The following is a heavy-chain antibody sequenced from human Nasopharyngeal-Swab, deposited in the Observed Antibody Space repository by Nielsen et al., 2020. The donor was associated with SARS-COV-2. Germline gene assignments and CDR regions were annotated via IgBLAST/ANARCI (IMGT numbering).Heavy chain of an antibody. V-gene: IGHV1-2*02. CDR3: ARDYYDNYDSDY. Sequence: ASVKVSCKPSGYTFTDYYMHWVRQAPGQGLEWMGWMNPHNGGTKYAQKFQGRVTVTRDTSRSTAYIELSRLRSDDTAVYYCARDYYDNYDSDYWGQGTLVTVSS. CDR1: GYTFTDYY. J-gene: IGHJ4*02. CDR2: MNPHNGGT. D-gene: IGHD3-22*01.